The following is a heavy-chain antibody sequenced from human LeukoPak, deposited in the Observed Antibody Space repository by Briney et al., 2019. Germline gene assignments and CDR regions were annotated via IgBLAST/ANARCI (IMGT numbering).Heavy chain of an antibody. CDR2: IIPIFGTA. CDR1: GGTFSSYA. Sequence: GSSVTVSCKSSGGTFSSYAISWVRQPPAQGLEWMGRIIPIFGTANYAQKFQGRVTITTDESTSTAYMELSSLRSEDTAVYYCARDTNYYFDFWGQGTLVTVSS. CDR3: ARDTNYYFDF. J-gene: IGHJ4*02. V-gene: IGHV1-69*05.